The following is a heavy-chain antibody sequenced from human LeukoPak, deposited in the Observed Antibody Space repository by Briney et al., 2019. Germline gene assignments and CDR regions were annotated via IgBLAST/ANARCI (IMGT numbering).Heavy chain of an antibody. CDR2: INHSGST. D-gene: IGHD2-2*01. CDR3: ARGGAVWYCSSTSCISVFDY. J-gene: IGHJ4*02. Sequence: TSETLSLTCAVYGGSFSGYYWSWIRQPPGKGLEWIGEINHSGSTNYNPSLKSRATISVDTSKNQFSLKLSSVTAADTAVYYCARGGAVWYCSSTSCISVFDYWGQGILVTVSS. CDR1: GGSFSGYY. V-gene: IGHV4-34*01.